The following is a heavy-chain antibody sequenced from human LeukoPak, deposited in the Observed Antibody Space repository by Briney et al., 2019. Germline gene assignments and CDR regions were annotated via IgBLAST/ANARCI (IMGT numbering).Heavy chain of an antibody. CDR2: IYGSGGGI. D-gene: IGHD5-24*01. V-gene: IGHV3-23*01. Sequence: GGSLRLSCAASGFNFNPYAMSWVRQAPGKGLEWVAGIYGSGGGIQYADSVKGRFTISRDNSKNMLYLQMNSLRVEDTALYFCAKDYIARDGFWDFDYWGQGTLVTVSS. J-gene: IGHJ4*02. CDR1: GFNFNPYA. CDR3: AKDYIARDGFWDFDY.